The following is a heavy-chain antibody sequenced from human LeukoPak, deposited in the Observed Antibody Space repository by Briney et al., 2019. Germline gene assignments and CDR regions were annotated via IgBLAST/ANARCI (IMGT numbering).Heavy chain of an antibody. CDR1: GGSISSSSYY. D-gene: IGHD5-18*01. V-gene: IGHV4-39*07. Sequence: KSSETLSLTCTVSGGSISSSSYYWGWIRQPPGKGLEWIGSIYYSGSTYYNPSLKSRVTISVDTSKNQFSLKLSSVTAADTAVYYCARDTYNYGSSAYYFDYWGQGTLVTVSS. CDR3: ARDTYNYGSSAYYFDY. CDR2: IYYSGST. J-gene: IGHJ4*02.